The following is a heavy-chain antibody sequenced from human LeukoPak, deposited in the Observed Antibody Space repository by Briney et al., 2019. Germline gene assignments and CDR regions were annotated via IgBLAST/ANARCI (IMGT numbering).Heavy chain of an antibody. CDR1: GFTFSSYW. CDR3: ARDRGSGWYGGLGY. D-gene: IGHD6-19*01. J-gene: IGHJ4*02. V-gene: IGHV3-7*01. Sequence: GGSLRLSCAASGFTFSSYWMSWVRQAPGKGLEWVANIKQDGSEKYYVDSVKGRFTISRDNAKNLLYLEMNSLRVEDTAVYFCARDRGSGWYGGLGYWGQGTLVTVSS. CDR2: IKQDGSEK.